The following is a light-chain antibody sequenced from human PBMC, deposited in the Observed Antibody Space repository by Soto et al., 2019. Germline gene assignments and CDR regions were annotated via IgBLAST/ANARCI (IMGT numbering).Light chain of an antibody. CDR3: AAWDDSLNGVV. Sequence: QSVLTQPPSASGTPGPRGTISCSGSSSNIGSNTVNWYQQLPGTAPKLLIYSNNQRPSGVPDRFSASKSGASASLAISGLQSEDEADYYCAAWDDSLNGVVFGGGTKLTVL. V-gene: IGLV1-44*01. CDR1: SSNIGSNT. J-gene: IGLJ2*01. CDR2: SNN.